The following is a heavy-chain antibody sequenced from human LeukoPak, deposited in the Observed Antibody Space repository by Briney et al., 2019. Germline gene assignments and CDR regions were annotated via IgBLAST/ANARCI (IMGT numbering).Heavy chain of an antibody. CDR3: ASSAYYVFYY. D-gene: IGHD3-9*01. V-gene: IGHV4-31*03. CDR1: GGSISSGDYY. J-gene: IGHJ4*02. Sequence: TSETLSLTCTVSGGSISSGDYYWSWIRQHPGKGLEWIGYIYYSGSTYYNPSLRSRVSMSVDTSNNQFSLKLSSVTAADTAVYYCASSAYYVFYYWGQGTLVTVSS. CDR2: IYYSGST.